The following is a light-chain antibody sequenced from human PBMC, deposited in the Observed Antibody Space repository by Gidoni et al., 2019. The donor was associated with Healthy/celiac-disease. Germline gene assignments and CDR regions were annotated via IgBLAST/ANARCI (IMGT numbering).Light chain of an antibody. CDR2: EGS. CDR1: SSDVGSYNL. J-gene: IGLJ3*02. CDR3: CSYAGSSTNWV. Sequence: QSALTPPASVSGSPGQSITISCTGTSSDVGSYNLVSWYQQQPGKAPKRMIYEGSKRPSGVSNRCSGSKSGNTASLTISGLQAEDEADYYCCSYAGSSTNWVFGGGTKLTVL. V-gene: IGLV2-23*01.